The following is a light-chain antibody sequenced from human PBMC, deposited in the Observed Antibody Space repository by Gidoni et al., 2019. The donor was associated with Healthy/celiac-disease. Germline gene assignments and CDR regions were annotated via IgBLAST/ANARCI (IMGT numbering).Light chain of an antibody. CDR2: GAS. J-gene: IGKJ2*01. Sequence: EIVLTQSPGTLSLSPGERATLSCRASQSVSSSYLAWYQPKPGQAPRLLIYGASSRATGLPDRFSGSGSGTDFTLTISRLEPEDLAVYYCQQYGSSPLYTFGQGTKLEIK. V-gene: IGKV3-20*01. CDR3: QQYGSSPLYT. CDR1: QSVSSSY.